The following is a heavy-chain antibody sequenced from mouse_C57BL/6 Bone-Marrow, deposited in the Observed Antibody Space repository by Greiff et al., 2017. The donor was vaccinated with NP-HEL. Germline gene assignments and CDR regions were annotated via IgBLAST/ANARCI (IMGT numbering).Heavy chain of an antibody. D-gene: IGHD2-4*01. CDR1: GYSITSGYY. CDR2: ISYDGSN. V-gene: IGHV3-6*01. Sequence: VQLQQSGPGLVKPSQSLSLTCSVTGYSITSGYYWNWIRQFPGNKLEWMGYISYDGSNNYNPSLKNRISITRDTSKNQFFLKLNSVTTEDTATYYCARVGDYDPFDYWGQGTTLTVSS. J-gene: IGHJ2*01. CDR3: ARVGDYDPFDY.